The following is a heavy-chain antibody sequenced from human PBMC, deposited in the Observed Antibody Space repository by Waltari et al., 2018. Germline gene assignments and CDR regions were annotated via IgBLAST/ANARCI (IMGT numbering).Heavy chain of an antibody. CDR3: ARGLSKVADY. CDR2: IYASETI. V-gene: IGHV4-38-2*01. Sequence: QVQLQESGPGLVKPSETLSLTCAVSGYSISSNYFWGWVRQPPGKGLVWIGHIYASETIFYNPSLKRRVTISLDTSKNHFSLKLSSLTAADTAVYFCARGLSKVADYWGQGILVTVSS. CDR1: GYSISSNYF. D-gene: IGHD1-26*01. J-gene: IGHJ4*02.